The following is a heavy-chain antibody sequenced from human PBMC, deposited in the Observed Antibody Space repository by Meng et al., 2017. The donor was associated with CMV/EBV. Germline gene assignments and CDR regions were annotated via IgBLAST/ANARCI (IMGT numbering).Heavy chain of an antibody. J-gene: IGHJ4*02. V-gene: IGHV3-23*03. D-gene: IGHD3-22*01. Sequence: GESLKISCAASGFTFSSYAMSWVRQAPGKGLEWVSVIYSGGSSTYYADSVKGRFTISRDNSKNTLYLQMNSLRAEDTAVYYCAEVPTMTGYFDYWGQGTLVTVSS. CDR1: GFTFSSYA. CDR2: IYSGGSST. CDR3: AEVPTMTGYFDY.